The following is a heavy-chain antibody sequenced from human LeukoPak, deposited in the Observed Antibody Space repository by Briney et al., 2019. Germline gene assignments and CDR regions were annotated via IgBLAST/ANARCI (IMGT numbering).Heavy chain of an antibody. CDR3: VRHLSAGRPAFDI. D-gene: IGHD2-15*01. V-gene: IGHV4-59*08. Sequence: SETLSLTCTVSGGSINSYYWSWIRQPPGKGLEWIGYIYYSGSTNYNPSLKSRVTISVDTSNNKFSLKLTSLTAADTAVFYCVRHLSAGRPAFDIWGQGTMVTVSS. J-gene: IGHJ3*02. CDR2: IYYSGST. CDR1: GGSINSYY.